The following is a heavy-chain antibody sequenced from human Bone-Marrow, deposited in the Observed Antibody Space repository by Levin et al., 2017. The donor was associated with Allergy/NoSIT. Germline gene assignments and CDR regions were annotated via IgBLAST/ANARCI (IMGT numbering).Heavy chain of an antibody. D-gene: IGHD6-25*01. CDR2: IYYSGST. CDR1: GVSIMSNDYY. Sequence: SCTVSGVSIMSNDYYWTWIRQPPGKGLEWIGIIYYSGSTYSNPSLKNRVTMSKDTSQNRFSLNLRSATAADTGVYYCAIGHRQQHLDGYRFDPWGRGTLVTVSS. CDR3: AIGHRQQHLDGYRFDP. V-gene: IGHV4-39*07. J-gene: IGHJ5*02.